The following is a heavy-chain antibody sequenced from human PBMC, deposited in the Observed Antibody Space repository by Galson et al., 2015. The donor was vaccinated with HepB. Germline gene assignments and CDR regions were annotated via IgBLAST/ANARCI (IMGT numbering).Heavy chain of an antibody. CDR1: GFTFGSTA. Sequence: SLRLSCAASGFTFGSTAMTWVRQAPGKGLEWVSGISANGGSRFYAESVKGRFTISRDNSKNTLSLQMNSLRAEDTAVYYCAKGYGLFDLWGQGTLVTVSS. D-gene: IGHD4-17*01. CDR2: ISANGGSR. CDR3: AKGYGLFDL. V-gene: IGHV3-23*01. J-gene: IGHJ5*02.